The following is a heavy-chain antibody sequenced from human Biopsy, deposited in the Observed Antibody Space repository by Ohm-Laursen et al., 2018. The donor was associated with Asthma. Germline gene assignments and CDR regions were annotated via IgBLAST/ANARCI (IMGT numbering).Heavy chain of an antibody. CDR3: ARKIAARGGMGV. J-gene: IGHJ6*02. CDR1: GFTFGDYW. V-gene: IGHV3-33*08. D-gene: IGHD6-6*01. CDR2: IWYDGRKK. Sequence: SLRLSCTASGFTFGDYWMSWVRQVPGKGLEWVSFIWYDGRKKTYADSVKGRFTISRDNSKNTLYLQMNSLRAEDTAVYYCARKIAARGGMGVWGQGTTVTVSS.